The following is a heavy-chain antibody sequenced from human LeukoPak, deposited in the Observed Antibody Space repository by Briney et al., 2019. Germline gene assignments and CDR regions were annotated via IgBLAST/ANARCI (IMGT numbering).Heavy chain of an antibody. Sequence: SETLSLTCTVSGGSISSYYWSWIRQPPGKGLEWIGYIYYSGSTNYNPSLKSRVTISVDTSKSQFSLRLSSVTAADTAVYYCGRASVGNFDYWGQGTLVTVSS. D-gene: IGHD7-27*01. CDR1: GGSISSYY. J-gene: IGHJ4*02. CDR3: GRASVGNFDY. V-gene: IGHV4-59*12. CDR2: IYYSGST.